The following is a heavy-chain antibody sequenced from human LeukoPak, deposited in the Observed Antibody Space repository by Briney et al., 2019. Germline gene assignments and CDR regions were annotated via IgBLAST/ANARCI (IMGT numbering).Heavy chain of an antibody. CDR1: GDSMSSNYYY. V-gene: IGHV4-39*01. D-gene: IGHD2-2*01. CDR3: ARHLVVPATTYYYYYMDV. Sequence: SETLSLTCTVSGDSMSSNYYYWGWIRQPPGKGLEWIGTVYFTGRPYYNPSLKSRVTISVDTSETQFSLTLSSVTAADTAVYFCARHLVVPATTYYYYYMDVWGKGTTVTVSS. CDR2: VYFTGRP. J-gene: IGHJ6*03.